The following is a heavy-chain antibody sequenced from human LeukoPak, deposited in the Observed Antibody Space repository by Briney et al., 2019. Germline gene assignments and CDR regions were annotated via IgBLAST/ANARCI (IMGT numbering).Heavy chain of an antibody. CDR2: INHSGST. CDR1: GGSFSGYY. Sequence: SKTLSLTCAVYGGSFSGYYWSWIRQPPGKGLEWIGEINHSGSTNYNPSLKSRVTISVDTSKNQFSLKLSSVTAADTAVYYCARGLGYYDSSGYYSFDYWGQGTLVTVSS. CDR3: ARGLGYYDSSGYYSFDY. V-gene: IGHV4-34*01. J-gene: IGHJ4*02. D-gene: IGHD3-22*01.